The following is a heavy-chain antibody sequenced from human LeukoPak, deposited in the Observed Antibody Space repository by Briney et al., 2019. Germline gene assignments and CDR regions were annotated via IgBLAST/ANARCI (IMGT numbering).Heavy chain of an antibody. D-gene: IGHD1-26*01. J-gene: IGHJ4*02. CDR1: GFTFSSYS. Sequence: GGSLRLSCAASGFTFSSYSMNWVRQAPGKGLEWVSGISASGGHTFYADSVKGRFSISRDNSKNTLYLQMNSLRVEDTAIYYCAKYSGDYFGDYWGQGDLVTVSS. V-gene: IGHV3-23*01. CDR2: ISASGGHT. CDR3: AKYSGDYFGDY.